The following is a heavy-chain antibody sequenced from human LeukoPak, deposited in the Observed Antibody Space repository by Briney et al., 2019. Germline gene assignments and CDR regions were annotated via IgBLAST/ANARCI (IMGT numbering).Heavy chain of an antibody. J-gene: IGHJ6*02. D-gene: IGHD3-3*01. CDR2: MNPNSGNT. CDR1: GYTFTSYD. CDR3: ARGGSDMGHGYDFWGGYYHYYYGMDV. Sequence: ASVKVSCKASGYTFTSYDINWVRQATGQGLEWMGWMNPNSGNTGYAQKFQGRVTMTRNTSISTAYMELSSLRSEDTAVYYCARGGSDMGHGYDFWGGYYHYYYGMDVWGQGTTVTISS. V-gene: IGHV1-8*01.